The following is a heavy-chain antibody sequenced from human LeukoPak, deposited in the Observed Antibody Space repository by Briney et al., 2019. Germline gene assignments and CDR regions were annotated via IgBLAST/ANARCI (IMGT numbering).Heavy chain of an antibody. V-gene: IGHV1-46*01. CDR2: INPSGGST. CDR1: GYTFTSYY. Sequence: ASVKVSCKASGYTFTSYYMHWVRQASGQGLEWMGIINPSGGSTSYAQKFQGRVTMTKDTSTSTVYMELSSLRSEDTAVYYCARDEVGYSAPFDPWGQGTLVTVSS. CDR3: ARDEVGYSAPFDP. J-gene: IGHJ5*02. D-gene: IGHD5-12*01.